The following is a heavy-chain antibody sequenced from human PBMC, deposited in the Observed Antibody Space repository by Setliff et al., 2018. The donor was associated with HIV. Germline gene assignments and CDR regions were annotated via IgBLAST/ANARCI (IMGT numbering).Heavy chain of an antibody. CDR1: GYTFTAYG. J-gene: IGHJ6*03. D-gene: IGHD1-26*01. CDR3: ARQWNSGTFYYSYYYMDV. Sequence: ASVKVSCKASGYTFTAYGISWVRQAPGQGPEWMGWISGYSDYAKYAQKFQGRVTITRDTSASTVYMDLGSLSSEDTAVYYCARQWNSGTFYYSYYYMDVWGKGTTVTVSS. CDR2: ISGYSDYA. V-gene: IGHV1-18*01.